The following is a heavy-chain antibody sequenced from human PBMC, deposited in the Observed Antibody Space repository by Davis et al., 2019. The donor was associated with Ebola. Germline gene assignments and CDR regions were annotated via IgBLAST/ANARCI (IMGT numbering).Heavy chain of an antibody. CDR2: ISGSGDST. J-gene: IGHJ4*02. Sequence: GGSLRPSCPASGFTFGSYGMNWVRQAPGKGLEWVSAISGSGDSTYYADSVKGRFTISRDNSKSTLYLQMNSLRAEDTAVYYCAKDLQYYYGSADYWGQGTLVTVSA. V-gene: IGHV3-23*01. CDR3: AKDLQYYYGSADY. CDR1: GFTFGSYG. D-gene: IGHD3-10*01.